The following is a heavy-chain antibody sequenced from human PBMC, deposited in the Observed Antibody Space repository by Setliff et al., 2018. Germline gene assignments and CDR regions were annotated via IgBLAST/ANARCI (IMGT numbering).Heavy chain of an antibody. J-gene: IGHJ3*01. V-gene: IGHV1-46*01. CDR3: AKGLNRWFGEFAFDV. D-gene: IGHD3-10*01. CDR2: INSSGGSA. CDR1: GYVFINFY. Sequence: ASVKVSCKASGYVFINFYMYWVRQAPGQGLEWMGIINSSGGSASYAPQFQGRITMTMDTSISTGYMELSRLRSDDTAVYYCAKGLNRWFGEFAFDVWGQGTMGTVS.